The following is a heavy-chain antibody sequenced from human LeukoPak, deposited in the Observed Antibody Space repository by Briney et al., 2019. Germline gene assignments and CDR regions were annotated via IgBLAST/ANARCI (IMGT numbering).Heavy chain of an antibody. CDR2: VIPIFGTA. CDR3: ARIQGDNRLFDY. Sequence: SVKVSCKASGGTFSSYAISWVRQAPGQGLEWMGGVIPIFGTANYAQKFQGRVTITADESTSTAYMELSSLRSEDTAVYYCARIQGDNRLFDYWGQGTLVTVSS. V-gene: IGHV1-69*13. D-gene: IGHD3-16*01. CDR1: GGTFSSYA. J-gene: IGHJ4*02.